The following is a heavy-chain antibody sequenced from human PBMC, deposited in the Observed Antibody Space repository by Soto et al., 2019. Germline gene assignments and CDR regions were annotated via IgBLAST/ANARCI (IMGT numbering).Heavy chain of an antibody. V-gene: IGHV4-59*01. CDR1: GGSISSYY. Sequence: SETLSLTCTVSGGSISSYYWSWIRQPPGKGLEWIGYIYYSGSTNYNPSLKSRVTISVDTSKNQFSLKLSSVTAADTAVYYCASFGSGSYRDWFDPWGQGTLVTVSS. CDR3: ASFGSGSYRDWFDP. J-gene: IGHJ5*02. D-gene: IGHD3-10*01. CDR2: IYYSGST.